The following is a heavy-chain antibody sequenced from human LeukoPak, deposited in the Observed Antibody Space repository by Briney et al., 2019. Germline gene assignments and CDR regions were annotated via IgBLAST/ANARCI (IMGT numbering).Heavy chain of an antibody. CDR1: GYSFTSYW. D-gene: IGHD6-13*01. CDR2: IYPGDSDT. V-gene: IGHV5-51*01. CDR3: ARRSGRIAAAGTRLRYNWFDP. Sequence: GESLKVSCKGSGYSFTSYWIGWVRQMPGKGLEWMGIIYPGDSDTRYSPSFQGQVTISADKSISTAYLQWSSLKASDTAMYYCARRSGRIAAAGTRLRYNWFDPWGQGTLVTVSS. J-gene: IGHJ5*02.